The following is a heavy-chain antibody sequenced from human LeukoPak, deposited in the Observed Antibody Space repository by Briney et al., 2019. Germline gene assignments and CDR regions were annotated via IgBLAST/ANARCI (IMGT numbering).Heavy chain of an antibody. CDR3: IRADSSTWRGWFDP. Sequence: PGGSLRLSCKGSGFTFGDYAMNWVRLAPGKGLEWVGFIRSKTYGGTAEYGASVKGRFTISRDDSKGVAYLQIDSLKTGDTAFYYCIRADSSTWRGWFDPWGQGTLVTVSS. J-gene: IGHJ5*01. D-gene: IGHD6-13*01. V-gene: IGHV3-49*04. CDR1: GFTFGDYA. CDR2: IRSKTYGGTA.